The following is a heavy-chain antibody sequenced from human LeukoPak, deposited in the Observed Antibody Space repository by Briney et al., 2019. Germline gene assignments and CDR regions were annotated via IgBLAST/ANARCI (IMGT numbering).Heavy chain of an antibody. CDR3: ARHGQGGEVVP. J-gene: IGHJ5*02. V-gene: IGHV4-59*08. CDR2: IYYSGST. CDR1: DGSISYYY. Sequence: SETLSLTCTVSDGSISYYYWSWIRQPAGKGLEWIGHIYYSGSTNYNPSLKSRVTISLDTSKNQFSLKLSPVTAADTAVYYCARHGQGGEVVPWGQGILVTVSS. D-gene: IGHD2-15*01.